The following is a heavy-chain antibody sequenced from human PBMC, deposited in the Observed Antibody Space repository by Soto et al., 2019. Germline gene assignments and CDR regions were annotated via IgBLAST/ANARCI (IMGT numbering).Heavy chain of an antibody. CDR1: GDSVSSYSAS. CDR3: ARTSRSYYYDSSGYYPD. Sequence: PSQTLSLTCAISGDSVSSYSASWNWIRQSPSRGLEWLGRTYYRSKWYNDYAVSVKSRITINPDTSKNQFSLQLNSVTPEDTAVYFCARTSRSYYYDSSGYYPDWGQGTLVTVSS. J-gene: IGHJ4*02. CDR2: TYYRSKWYN. D-gene: IGHD3-22*01. V-gene: IGHV6-1*01.